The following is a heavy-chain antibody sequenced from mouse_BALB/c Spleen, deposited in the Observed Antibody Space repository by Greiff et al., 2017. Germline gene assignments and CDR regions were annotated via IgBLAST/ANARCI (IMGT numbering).Heavy chain of an antibody. V-gene: IGHV1-63*02. CDR2: IYPGGGYT. CDR1: GYTFTNYW. J-gene: IGHJ2*01. Sequence: VQLQESGAELVRPGTSVKISCKASGYTFTNYWLGWVKQRPGHGLEWIGDIYPGGGYTNYNEKFKGKATLTADTSSSTAYMQLSSLTSEDSAVYFCARRNYGSSSDYWGQGTTLTVSS. D-gene: IGHD1-1*01. CDR3: ARRNYGSSSDY.